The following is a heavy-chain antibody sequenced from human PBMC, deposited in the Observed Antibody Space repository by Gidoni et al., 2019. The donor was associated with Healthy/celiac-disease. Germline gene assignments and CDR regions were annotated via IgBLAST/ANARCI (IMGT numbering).Heavy chain of an antibody. CDR3: AKDAHYYDSSGYFG. CDR2: ISYDGSNK. Sequence: QVQLVESGGGVVQPGRSLRLSCAASGFTFSSYGIHWVRQAPGKGLEWVAVISYDGSNKYYADSVKGRFTISRDNSKNTLYLQMNSLRAEDTAVYYCAKDAHYYDSSGYFGWGQGTLVTVSS. J-gene: IGHJ4*02. V-gene: IGHV3-30*18. CDR1: GFTFSSYG. D-gene: IGHD3-22*01.